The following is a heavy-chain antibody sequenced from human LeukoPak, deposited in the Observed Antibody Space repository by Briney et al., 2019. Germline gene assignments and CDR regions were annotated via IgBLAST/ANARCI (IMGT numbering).Heavy chain of an antibody. D-gene: IGHD6-19*01. CDR3: ARDSSGWYVGWFDP. CDR1: GGSISSYY. CDR2: IYTSGST. J-gene: IGHJ5*02. Sequence: SETLSLTCTVSGGSISSYYWSWIRQPAGKGLEWIGRIYTSGSTNYNLSLKSRVTMSVDTSKNQFSLKLSSVTAADTAVYYCARDSSGWYVGWFDPWGQGTLVTVSS. V-gene: IGHV4-4*07.